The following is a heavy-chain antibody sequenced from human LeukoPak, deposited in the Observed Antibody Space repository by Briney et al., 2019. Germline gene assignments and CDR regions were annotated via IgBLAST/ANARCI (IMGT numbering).Heavy chain of an antibody. J-gene: IGHJ6*03. CDR2: INWNGGST. D-gene: IGHD2-21*02. CDR3: ARSGTLLYYYMDV. CDR1: GFTFSSYA. Sequence: GGSLRLSCAASGFTFSSYAMSWVRQAPGKGLEWVSGINWNGGSTGYADSVKGRFTISRDNAKNSLYLQMNSLRAEDTALYYCARSGTLLYYYMDVWGKGTTVTVSS. V-gene: IGHV3-20*04.